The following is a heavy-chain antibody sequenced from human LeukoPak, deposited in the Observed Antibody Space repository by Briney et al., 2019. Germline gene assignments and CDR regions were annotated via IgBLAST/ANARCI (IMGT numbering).Heavy chain of an antibody. CDR2: ISSSSSTI. CDR3: ARDLLWFGEDHGMDV. CDR1: GFTFSSYS. J-gene: IGHJ6*02. V-gene: IGHV3-48*02. Sequence: GGPLRLSCAASGFTFSSYSMNWVRQAPGKGLEWGSYISSSSSTIYYADSVKGRFTISRDNAKNSLYLQMNSLRDEDTAVYYCARDLLWFGEDHGMDVWGQGTTVTVSS. D-gene: IGHD3-10*01.